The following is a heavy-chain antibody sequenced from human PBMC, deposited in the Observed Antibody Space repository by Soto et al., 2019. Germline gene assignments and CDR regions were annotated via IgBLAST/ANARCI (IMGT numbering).Heavy chain of an antibody. CDR2: IYSGGST. Sequence: GGSLRLSCAASGLTVNSNYMTWVRQAPGKGLEWVSVIYSGGSTYYADSVKDRFTISRDNSKNTLYLQMNSLRAEDTAVYYCARDSSYSYFDYWGQGTLVTVSS. CDR1: GLTVNSNY. D-gene: IGHD6-19*01. V-gene: IGHV3-66*01. CDR3: ARDSSYSYFDY. J-gene: IGHJ4*02.